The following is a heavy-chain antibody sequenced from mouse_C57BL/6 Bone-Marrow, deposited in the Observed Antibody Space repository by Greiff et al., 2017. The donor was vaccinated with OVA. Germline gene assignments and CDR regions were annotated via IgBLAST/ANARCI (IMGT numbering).Heavy chain of an antibody. D-gene: IGHD1-1*01. CDR1: GYTFTDYN. V-gene: IGHV1-18*01. J-gene: IGHJ2*01. Sequence: EVQLQQSGPELVKPGASVKIPCKASGYTFTDYNMDWVKQSHGKSLEWIGDINPNNGGTIYNQKFKGKATLTVDKSSSTAYMELRSLTSEDTAVYYCARSPYGSSSWYFDYWGQGTTLTVSS. CDR2: INPNNGGT. CDR3: ARSPYGSSSWYFDY.